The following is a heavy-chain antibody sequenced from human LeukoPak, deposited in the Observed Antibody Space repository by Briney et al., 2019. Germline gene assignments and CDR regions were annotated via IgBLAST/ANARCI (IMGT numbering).Heavy chain of an antibody. V-gene: IGHV6-1*01. CDR1: GDNVLSSNAA. CDR3: ARAPCGSGCDWFDS. D-gene: IGHD6-19*01. Sequence: SQTLSLTCAISGDNVLSSNAAWNWIRQSPSRGLEWLGRTYQRSKWYSDYAVSVKSRITVNLDTSKNQLSLQLNSVTPEDTAVYYCARAPCGSGCDWFDSWGQGALVTVSS. J-gene: IGHJ5*01. CDR2: TYQRSKWYS.